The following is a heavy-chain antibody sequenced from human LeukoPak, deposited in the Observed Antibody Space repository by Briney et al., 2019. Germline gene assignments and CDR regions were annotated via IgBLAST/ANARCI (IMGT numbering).Heavy chain of an antibody. V-gene: IGHV3-13*01. J-gene: IGHJ5*02. D-gene: IGHD2-2*01. Sequence: PGGSLRLSCTASGFTFSSYDMHWVRQATGKGLEWVSAIGTAGDTYYPGSVKGRFTISRENAKNSLYLQMNSLRARDTAVYYCARSKGYCSSTSCGWFDPWGQGTLVTVSS. CDR2: IGTAGDT. CDR1: GFTFSSYD. CDR3: ARSKGYCSSTSCGWFDP.